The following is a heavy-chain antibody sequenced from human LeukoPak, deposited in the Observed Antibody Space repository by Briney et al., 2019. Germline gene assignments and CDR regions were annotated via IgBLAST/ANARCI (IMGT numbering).Heavy chain of an antibody. J-gene: IGHJ4*02. CDR3: AREGSMGPIVVVPAAMGY. D-gene: IGHD2-2*01. CDR1: GYTFTSYG. Sequence: ASVKVSCKASGYTFTSYGISWVRQAPGQGLEWMGWISAYNGNTNYAQKLQGRVTMTTDTSTSTAYMELRSLRSDDTAVYYCAREGSMGPIVVVPAAMGYWGQGTLVTVSS. V-gene: IGHV1-18*01. CDR2: ISAYNGNT.